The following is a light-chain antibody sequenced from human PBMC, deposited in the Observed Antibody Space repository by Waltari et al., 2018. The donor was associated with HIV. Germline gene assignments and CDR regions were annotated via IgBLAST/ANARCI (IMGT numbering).Light chain of an antibody. J-gene: IGKJ1*01. V-gene: IGKV3-15*01. CDR2: GAS. Sequence: EVVMTQSPATLSVSPGERATLTCRASQNIANNITWNQQKPGQPPRLLIFGASTRATGIPARFSGSGSGTEFTLTISSLQSEDFAVYYCQQYNKWPWTFGQGTRVEIK. CDR1: QNIANN. CDR3: QQYNKWPWT.